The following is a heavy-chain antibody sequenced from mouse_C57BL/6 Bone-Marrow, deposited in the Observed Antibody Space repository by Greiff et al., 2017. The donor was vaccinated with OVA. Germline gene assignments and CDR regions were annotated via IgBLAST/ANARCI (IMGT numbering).Heavy chain of an antibody. CDR2: IDPENGDT. Sequence: EVQLQQSGAELVRPGASVKLSCTASGFNIKDDYMHWVKQRPEQGLEWVGWIDPENGDTEYASKFQGKATITADTSSNTAYLQLSSLTSEDTAVYYCTITSYYFDYWGQGTTLTVSS. D-gene: IGHD1-1*01. CDR1: GFNIKDDY. V-gene: IGHV14-4*01. J-gene: IGHJ2*01. CDR3: TITSYYFDY.